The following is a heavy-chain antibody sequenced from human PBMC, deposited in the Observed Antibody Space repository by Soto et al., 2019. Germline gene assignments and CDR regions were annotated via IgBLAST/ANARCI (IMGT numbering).Heavy chain of an antibody. CDR3: AIVVVRGVPYYFDY. V-gene: IGHV1-8*01. Sequence: GASVKVSCKASGYTFTSYDINWVRQATGQGLEWMGWMNPNSGNTGYAQKFQGRVTMTRNTSISTAYMELSSLRSEDTAVYYCAIVVVRGVPYYFDYWGQGTLVTVSS. CDR1: GYTFTSYD. CDR2: MNPNSGNT. J-gene: IGHJ4*02. D-gene: IGHD3-10*01.